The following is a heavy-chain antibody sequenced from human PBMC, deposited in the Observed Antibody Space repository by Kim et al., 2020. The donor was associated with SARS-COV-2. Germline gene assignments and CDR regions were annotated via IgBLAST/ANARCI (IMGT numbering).Heavy chain of an antibody. Sequence: SETLSLTCTVSGGSISSSSYYWGWIRQPPGKGLEWIGSIYYSGSTYYNPSLKSRVTISVDTSKNQFSLKLSSVTAADTAVYYCARDRGYDYYYYGMDVWGHGTTVTVSS. CDR3: ARDRGYDYYYYGMDV. CDR1: GGSISSSSYY. J-gene: IGHJ6*02. CDR2: IYYSGST. D-gene: IGHD3-10*01. V-gene: IGHV4-39*07.